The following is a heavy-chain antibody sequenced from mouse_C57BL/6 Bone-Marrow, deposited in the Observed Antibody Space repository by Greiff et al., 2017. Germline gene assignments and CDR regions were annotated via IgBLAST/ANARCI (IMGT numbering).Heavy chain of an antibody. CDR1: GYTFTSYG. V-gene: IGHV1-81*01. Sequence: VQLQQSGAELARPGASVKLSCKASGYTFTSYGISWVKQRTGQGLEWIGEIYPRSGNTYYNEKFKGKATLTADKSSSTAYMELRSLTSEDSAVYFCARFPYYYGSNYFDYWGQGTTLTVSS. CDR2: IYPRSGNT. J-gene: IGHJ2*01. CDR3: ARFPYYYGSNYFDY. D-gene: IGHD1-1*01.